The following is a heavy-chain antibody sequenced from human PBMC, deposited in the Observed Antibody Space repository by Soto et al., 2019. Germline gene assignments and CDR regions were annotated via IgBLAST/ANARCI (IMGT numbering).Heavy chain of an antibody. V-gene: IGHV1-8*02. CDR2: VTPRNGDT. D-gene: IGHD2-8*02. CDR1: GYTFTSYD. CDR3: ARGGSYWARRHYFDS. J-gene: IGHJ4*02. Sequence: QVQLVQSGAEMKKPGASVKVSCKASGYTFTSYDINWVRQAAGQGPEWMGSVTPRNGDTAFAQKYQGRVTVTSNTSMSTVYMELSNLRSDDTAVYYCARGGSYWARRHYFDSWGQGTVVTVSS.